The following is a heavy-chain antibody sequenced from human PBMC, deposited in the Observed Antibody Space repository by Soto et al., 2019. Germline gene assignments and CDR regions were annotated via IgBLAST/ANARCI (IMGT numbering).Heavy chain of an antibody. CDR1: GFNFNTYG. CDR2: IWHDGTDK. J-gene: IGHJ6*02. D-gene: IGHD4-17*01. CDR3: ARDYGASHDYYYYGMDV. V-gene: IGHV3-33*01. Sequence: GRSLRLSCEASGFNFNTYGMHWVRQAPGKGLEWVAVIWHDGTDKYYVDSVKGRFTISRDNSKNTLYLQMNSLRVEDAGVYYCARDYGASHDYYYYGMDVWGQGTTVTVSS.